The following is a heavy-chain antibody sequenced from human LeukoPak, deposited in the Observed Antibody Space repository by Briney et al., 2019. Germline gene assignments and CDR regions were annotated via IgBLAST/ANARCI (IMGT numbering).Heavy chain of an antibody. CDR3: ARLLHYDFWSGYSHWFDP. CDR1: GGSFSGYY. J-gene: IGHJ5*02. CDR2: IYHSGST. D-gene: IGHD3-3*01. V-gene: IGHV4-34*01. Sequence: SETLSLTCAVYGGSFSGYYWSWIRQPPGRGLEWIGYIYHSGSTYYNPSLKSRVTISVDRSKNQFSLKLSSVTAADTAVYYCARLLHYDFWSGYSHWFDPWGQGTLVTVSS.